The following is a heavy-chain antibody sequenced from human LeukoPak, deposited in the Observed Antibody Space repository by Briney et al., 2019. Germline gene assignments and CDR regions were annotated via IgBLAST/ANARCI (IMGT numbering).Heavy chain of an antibody. J-gene: IGHJ6*02. D-gene: IGHD4-17*01. Sequence: ASVKVSCKASGYTFTSDGISWVRQAPGQGLEWLGWISAYNGNTNYAQKLQGRVTMTTDTSTSTAYMELRSLRSDDTAVYYCARQMTTVNYYYYGMDVWGQGTTVTVSS. CDR2: ISAYNGNT. CDR1: GYTFTSDG. V-gene: IGHV1-18*01. CDR3: ARQMTTVNYYYYGMDV.